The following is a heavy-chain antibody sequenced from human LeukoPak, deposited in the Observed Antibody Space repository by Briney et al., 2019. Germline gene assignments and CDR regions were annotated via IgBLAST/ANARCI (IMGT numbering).Heavy chain of an antibody. V-gene: IGHV3-21*01. J-gene: IGHJ4*02. D-gene: IGHD3-22*01. Sequence: RGSLRLSCAASGFTFSSYSMIGGRQAPGNGLEWVSSISSSSSYIYYVDSVKGRFTISRDNAKNSLYLQLNSLRAEDTAVYYCARGQLYYDSSGFDYWGQGTPVTVSS. CDR1: GFTFSSYS. CDR2: ISSSSSYI. CDR3: ARGQLYYDSSGFDY.